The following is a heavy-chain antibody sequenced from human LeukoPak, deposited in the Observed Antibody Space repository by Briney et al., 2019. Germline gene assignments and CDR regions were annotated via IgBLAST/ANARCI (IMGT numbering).Heavy chain of an antibody. V-gene: IGHV1-2*02. CDR3: ARDRVVAAAGTRVPGP. CDR1: GYTFTIYD. D-gene: IGHD6-13*01. J-gene: IGHJ5*02. CDR2: INPNSGGT. Sequence: ASVKVSCKASGYTFTIYDINWVRQATGQGLEWMGWINPNSGGTNYAQKFQGRVTMTRDTSVSTAYMELSRLRSDDTAVYYCARDRVVAAAGTRVPGPWGQGTLVTVSS.